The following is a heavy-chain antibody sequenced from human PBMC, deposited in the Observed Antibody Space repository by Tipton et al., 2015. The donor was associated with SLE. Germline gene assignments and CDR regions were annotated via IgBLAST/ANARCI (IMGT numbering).Heavy chain of an antibody. CDR1: GYAFTNYG. J-gene: IGHJ4*02. CDR2: ISAYNGNT. V-gene: IGHV1-18*01. CDR3: ARDAELAYYFDY. Sequence: QSGPEVKKPGASVRVSCKASGYAFTNYGITWVRQAPGQGLEWMGWISAYNGNTKYAQKLQGRVTMTTDTSTTTAYIELRSLISDDTAIYFCARDAELAYYFDYWGQGTLVTVSS. D-gene: IGHD1-1*01.